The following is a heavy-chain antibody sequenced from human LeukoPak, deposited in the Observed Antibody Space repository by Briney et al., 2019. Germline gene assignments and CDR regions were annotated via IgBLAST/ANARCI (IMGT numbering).Heavy chain of an antibody. J-gene: IGHJ4*02. CDR1: GDSMSSSNYN. V-gene: IGHV4-39*01. CDR3: TRRRSGSYSDY. Sequence: PSETLSLTCSVSGDSMSSSNYNWGWIRQPPGKGLEWIGTISCSGSTYYNPSLKSRVTISVDTSKNQFSLNLNSVTDADTSVYYCTRRRSGSYSDYWGQGTLVTVSS. CDR2: ISCSGST. D-gene: IGHD1-26*01.